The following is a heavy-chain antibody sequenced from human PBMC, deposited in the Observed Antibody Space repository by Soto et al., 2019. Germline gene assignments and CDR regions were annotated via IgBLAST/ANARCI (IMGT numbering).Heavy chain of an antibody. Sequence: QVQLQQWGAGLLKPSETLPLTCAVYGGSFSGYYWSWIRQPPGKGLEWIGEINHSGSTNYNPSLKSRVTISVNTSKNQVTLKLSAVTAADTAVYYCESIPVFSLSSGYKCSYYYGMDVWGQGTTVTVSS. V-gene: IGHV4-34*01. CDR2: INHSGST. CDR3: ESIPVFSLSSGYKCSYYYGMDV. D-gene: IGHD6-19*01. J-gene: IGHJ6*02. CDR1: GGSFSGYY.